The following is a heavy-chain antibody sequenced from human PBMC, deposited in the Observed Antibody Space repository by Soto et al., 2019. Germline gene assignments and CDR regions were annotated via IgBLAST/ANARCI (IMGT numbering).Heavy chain of an antibody. CDR2: INHSGST. Sequence: PSETLSLTCAVYGGSFSGYYWSWIRQPPGKGLEWIGEINHSGSTNYNPSLKSRVTISVDTSKNQFSLKLSSVTAADTAVYYCARRGVFGVVKGGLDPWGQGXLVTVSS. CDR1: GGSFSGYY. J-gene: IGHJ5*02. V-gene: IGHV4-34*01. CDR3: ARRGVFGVVKGGLDP. D-gene: IGHD3-3*01.